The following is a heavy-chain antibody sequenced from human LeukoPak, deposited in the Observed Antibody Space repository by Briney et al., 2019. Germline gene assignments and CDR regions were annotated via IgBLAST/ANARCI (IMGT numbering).Heavy chain of an antibody. CDR3: AKDTRMGDY. Sequence: PGGSLRLSCAASGFTFDDYAMHWVRQAPGKGLEWVSGISWNSGSIGYADSVKGRFTISRDNGKNSLYLQMNSLRAEDTALYYCAKDTRMGDYWGQGTLVTVSS. CDR1: GFTFDDYA. V-gene: IGHV3-9*01. J-gene: IGHJ4*02. CDR2: ISWNSGSI.